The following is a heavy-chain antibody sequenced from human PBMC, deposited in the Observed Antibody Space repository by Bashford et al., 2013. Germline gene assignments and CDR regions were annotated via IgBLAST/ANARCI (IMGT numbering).Heavy chain of an antibody. CDR3: ARTVCYSCPYFED. CDR1: GASISSGNPY. Sequence: SETLSLTCTVSGASISSGNPYWSWIRQHPGEGLEWIGYIYHTGITYYNPSLKSRVMMSADTSKNQLSLKLSSVTAADTAVYYCARTVCYSCPYFEDWGHGTLVTVSS. V-gene: IGHV4-31*03. J-gene: IGHJ4*01. D-gene: IGHD3-9*01. CDR2: IYHTGIT.